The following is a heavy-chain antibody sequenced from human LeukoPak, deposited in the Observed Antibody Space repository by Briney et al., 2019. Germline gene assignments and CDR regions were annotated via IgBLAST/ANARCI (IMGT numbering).Heavy chain of an antibody. CDR2: IRSKAYGGTT. V-gene: IGHV3-49*04. D-gene: IGHD1-20*01. CDR3: TRGISGTTY. J-gene: IGHJ4*02. CDR1: GFTFGEYA. Sequence: PGGSLRLSCTASGFTFGEYAMSWVRQAPGKGLEWVGFIRSKAYGGTTEYAASVKGRFTISRDDSKSIAYLQMNSLKTEGTAVYYCTRGISGTTYWGQGTLVTVSS.